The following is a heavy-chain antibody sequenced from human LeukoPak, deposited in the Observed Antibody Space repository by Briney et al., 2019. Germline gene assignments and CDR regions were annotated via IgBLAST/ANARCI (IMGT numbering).Heavy chain of an antibody. Sequence: SETLSLTCTVSGGSISSYYWSWIRQPPGKGLEWIGYIYYSGSTNYNPSLKSRVTISVDTSKNQFSLKLSSVTAADTAVYYCARVRQASNYDFWSGYTYYMDVWGKGTTVTVSS. CDR1: GGSISSYY. CDR2: IYYSGST. J-gene: IGHJ6*03. V-gene: IGHV4-59*01. CDR3: ARVRQASNYDFWSGYTYYMDV. D-gene: IGHD3-3*01.